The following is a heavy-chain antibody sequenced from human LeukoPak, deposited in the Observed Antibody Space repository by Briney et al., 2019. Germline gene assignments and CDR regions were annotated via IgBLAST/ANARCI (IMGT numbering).Heavy chain of an antibody. V-gene: IGHV3-33*06. CDR1: GFTFSSYG. CDR2: TWYDGSNK. CDR3: AKVDGSGSYYDYYMDV. Sequence: GGSLRLSCAASGFTFSSYGMHWVRQAPGKGLEWVAVTWYDGSNKYYADSVKGRFTISRDNSKNTLYLQMNSLRAEDTAVYYCAKVDGSGSYYDYYMDVWGKGTTVTVSS. J-gene: IGHJ6*03. D-gene: IGHD3-10*01.